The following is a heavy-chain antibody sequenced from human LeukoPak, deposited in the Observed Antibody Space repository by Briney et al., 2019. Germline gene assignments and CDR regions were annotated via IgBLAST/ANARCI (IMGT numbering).Heavy chain of an antibody. CDR1: GFAFSSYN. D-gene: IGHD3-22*01. Sequence: GGSLRLSCAASGFAFSSYNINWVRQAPGKGLGWVSSISSSSTNIYYADSVKGRFTISRDNAKNSLYLQMNSLRAEDTAVYYCARDWRTSSYIYYLDYWGQGTLVTVSS. CDR2: ISSSSTNI. J-gene: IGHJ4*02. CDR3: ARDWRTSSYIYYLDY. V-gene: IGHV3-21*01.